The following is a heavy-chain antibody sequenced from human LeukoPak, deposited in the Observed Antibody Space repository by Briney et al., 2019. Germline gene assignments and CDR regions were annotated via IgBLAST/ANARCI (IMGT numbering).Heavy chain of an antibody. V-gene: IGHV3-64*01. CDR2: ISSNGGST. CDR3: ASSGDYGDYAIDY. CDR1: GFTFSSYA. D-gene: IGHD4-17*01. J-gene: IGHJ4*02. Sequence: GGSLRLSSAASGFTFSSYAMHWVRQAPGKGLEYVSAISSNGGSTYYANSVKGRFTISRDNSKNTLYLQMGSLRAEDMAVYYCASSGDYGDYAIDYWGQGTLVTVSS.